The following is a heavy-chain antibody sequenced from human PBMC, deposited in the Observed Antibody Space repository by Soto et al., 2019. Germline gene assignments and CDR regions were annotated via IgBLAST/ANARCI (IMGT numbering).Heavy chain of an antibody. CDR2: IHYTGST. V-gene: IGHV4-39*01. CDR3: ANYHYDSSGYSGY. D-gene: IGHD3-22*01. CDR1: GGSITSSIYY. J-gene: IGHJ4*02. Sequence: SETLSLTCTVSGGSITSSIYYWGWIRQPPGKGLEWIGSIHYTGSTDYSPSLKSRVTISVDTSKNQVSLQLSSVTAADTAVYYCANYHYDSSGYSGYWGQGTLVTVSS.